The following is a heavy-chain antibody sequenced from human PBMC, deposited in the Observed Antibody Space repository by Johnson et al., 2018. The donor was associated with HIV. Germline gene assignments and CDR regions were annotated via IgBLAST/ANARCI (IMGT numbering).Heavy chain of an antibody. Sequence: VQLLESGGGLVQPGGSLKLSCAASGFTLSINYMSWVRQAPGQGLEWVSVIFGGGSKGYAGAVQGRFTISRDNAKNSLYLQMNSRRAEDTALYYCARRRWPEGDDAFDIWGQGTMVTVSS. V-gene: IGHV3-66*01. CDR1: GFTLSINY. CDR2: IFGGGSK. J-gene: IGHJ3*02. CDR3: ARRRWPEGDDAFDI. D-gene: IGHD4-23*01.